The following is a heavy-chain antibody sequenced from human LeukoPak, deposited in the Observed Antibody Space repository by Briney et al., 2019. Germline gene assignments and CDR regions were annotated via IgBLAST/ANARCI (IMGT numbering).Heavy chain of an antibody. D-gene: IGHD2-15*01. CDR2: IYYSGST. Sequence: SETLSLTCTVSGGSISSYYWSWIRQPPGKGLEWIGYIYYSGSTNYNPSLKSRVTISVDTSKNQFSLKLSSVTAADTAVYYCARREVAANPYYYYGMDVWGQGTTVTVSS. V-gene: IGHV4-59*12. J-gene: IGHJ6*02. CDR1: GGSISSYY. CDR3: ARREVAANPYYYYGMDV.